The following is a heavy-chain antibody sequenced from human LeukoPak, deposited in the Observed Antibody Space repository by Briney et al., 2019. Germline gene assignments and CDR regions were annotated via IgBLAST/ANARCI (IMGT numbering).Heavy chain of an antibody. CDR2: LYYSGST. Sequence: KSSETLSLTCTVSGGSISSYYWTWIRQPPGKGLEWIGSLYYSGSTNYNPSLKSRVTISVDTSKNQFSLKLSSVTAADTAVYYCARRYYGSGSYYPYDAFDIWGQGTMVTVSS. V-gene: IGHV4-59*12. J-gene: IGHJ3*02. CDR1: GGSISSYY. CDR3: ARRYYGSGSYYPYDAFDI. D-gene: IGHD3-10*01.